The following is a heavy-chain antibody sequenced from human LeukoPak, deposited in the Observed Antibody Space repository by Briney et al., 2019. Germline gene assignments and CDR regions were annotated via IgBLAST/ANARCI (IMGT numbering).Heavy chain of an antibody. CDR3: AREEWFGEIPYFDY. D-gene: IGHD3-10*01. CDR2: IYYSGST. CDR1: GGSISSYY. V-gene: IGHV4-59*12. Sequence: SETLSLTCTVSGGSISSYYWSWIRQPPGKGLEWIGYIYYSGSTNYNPSLKSRVTISVDTSKNQFSLKLSSVTAADTAVYYCAREEWFGEIPYFDYWGQGTLVTVSS. J-gene: IGHJ4*02.